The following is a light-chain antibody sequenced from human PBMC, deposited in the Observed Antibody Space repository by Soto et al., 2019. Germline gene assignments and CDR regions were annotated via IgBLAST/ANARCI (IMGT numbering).Light chain of an antibody. CDR2: DAS. CDR3: QQYNSYSQT. J-gene: IGKJ1*01. V-gene: IGKV1-5*01. CDR1: QSISSW. Sequence: ASVGDRVTITCRASQSISSWLAWYPQKPGKAPKLLIYDASSLESGVPSRFSGSGSGTEFTLTISSLQPDDFATYYCQQYNSYSQTFGQGTKVDIK.